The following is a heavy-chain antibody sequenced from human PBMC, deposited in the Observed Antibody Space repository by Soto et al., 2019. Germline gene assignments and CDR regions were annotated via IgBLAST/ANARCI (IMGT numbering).Heavy chain of an antibody. CDR2: IYHSGST. CDR3: ARQSGSGSYYIYYYYGMDV. CDR1: GGSIASSGYY. D-gene: IGHD3-10*01. J-gene: IGHJ6*02. Sequence: QLQLQESGPGLMKPSETLSLTCTVSGGSIASSGYYWGWIRQPPGKGLEWIGSIYHSGSTYYNPSLKSRVTISVDTSKNQFSLKLSSVTAADTAVYYCARQSGSGSYYIYYYYGMDVWGQGTTVTVSS. V-gene: IGHV4-39*01.